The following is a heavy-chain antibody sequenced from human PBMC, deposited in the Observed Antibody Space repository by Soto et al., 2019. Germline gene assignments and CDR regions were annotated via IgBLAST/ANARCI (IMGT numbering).Heavy chain of an antibody. Sequence: PSETLSLTCSVSGAPITSNYWTWIRQPPGKGLEWIGYLDHQGYSNYSPSLRSRVSMSIDTSKNQLSLKVHSVTAADTAVYYCAIVPATAYFDWLDPCGQGTMVTVSS. CDR1: GAPITSNY. J-gene: IGHJ5*02. D-gene: IGHD3-9*01. CDR2: LDHQGYS. V-gene: IGHV4-59*01. CDR3: AIVPATAYFDWLDP.